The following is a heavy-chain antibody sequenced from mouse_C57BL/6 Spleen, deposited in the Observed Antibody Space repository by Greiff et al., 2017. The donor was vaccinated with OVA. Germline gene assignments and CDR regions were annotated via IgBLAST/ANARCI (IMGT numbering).Heavy chain of an antibody. J-gene: IGHJ3*01. D-gene: IGHD3-2*02. CDR3: AWTAQATAWFAY. V-gene: IGHV3-1*01. Sequence: EVKLMESGPGMVKPSQSLSLTCTVTGYSITSGYDWHWIRHFPGNKLEWMGYISYSGSTNYNPSLKSRISITHDTSKNHFFLKLNSVTTEDTATYYCAWTAQATAWFAYWGQGTLVTVSA. CDR2: ISYSGST. CDR1: GYSITSGYD.